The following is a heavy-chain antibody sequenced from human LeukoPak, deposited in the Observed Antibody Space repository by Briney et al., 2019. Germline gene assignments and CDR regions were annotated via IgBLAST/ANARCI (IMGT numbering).Heavy chain of an antibody. CDR3: ARVYCSSTSCPMDV. J-gene: IGHJ6*02. CDR2: ISSSSSYI. CDR1: GFTFSSYS. D-gene: IGHD2-2*01. V-gene: IGHV3-21*01. Sequence: GRSLRLSCAASGFTFSSYSMNWVRQAPGKGLEWVSSISSSSSYIYYADSVKGRFTISRDNAKNSLYLQMNSLRAEDTAVYYCARVYCSSTSCPMDVWGQGTTVTVSS.